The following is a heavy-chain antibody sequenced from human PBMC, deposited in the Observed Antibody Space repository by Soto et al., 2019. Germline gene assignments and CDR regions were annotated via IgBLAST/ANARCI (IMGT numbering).Heavy chain of an antibody. CDR3: AKGRGVRCSSTSCYSYYYGMDV. CDR1: GFTFSSYA. CDR2: ISGSGGST. J-gene: IGHJ6*02. Sequence: EVPLLESGGGLVQPGGSLRLSCAASGFTFSSYAMSWVRQAPGKGLEWVSAISGSGGSTYYADSVKGRFTISRDNSKNTLYLQMNSLRAEDTAVYYCAKGRGVRCSSTSCYSYYYGMDVWGQGTTVTVSS. D-gene: IGHD2-2*02. V-gene: IGHV3-23*01.